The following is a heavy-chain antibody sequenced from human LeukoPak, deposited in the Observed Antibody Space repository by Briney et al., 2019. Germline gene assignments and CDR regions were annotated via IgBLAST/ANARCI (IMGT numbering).Heavy chain of an antibody. D-gene: IGHD6-19*01. CDR1: GFTFTSYG. V-gene: IGHV3-33*01. CDR3: ASSWSSGPHYFDY. J-gene: IGHJ4*02. CDR2: IWYDGSNK. Sequence: GGSLRLSCAASGFTFTSYGMHWVRQAPGKGLEWVAVIWYDGSNKYYVDSVKGRFTISRDNSKNTLYLQMNSLRAEDTAVYYCASSWSSGPHYFDYWGQGTLVTVSS.